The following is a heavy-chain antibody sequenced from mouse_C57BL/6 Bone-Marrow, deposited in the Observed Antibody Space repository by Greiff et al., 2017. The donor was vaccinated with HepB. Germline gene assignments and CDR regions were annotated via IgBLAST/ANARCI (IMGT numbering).Heavy chain of an antibody. V-gene: IGHV2-2*01. J-gene: IGHJ2*01. CDR2: IWSGGST. D-gene: IGHD4-1*01. CDR1: GFSLTSYG. CDR3: ARNSGTPFDY. Sequence: QVQLQQSGPGLVQPSQSLSITCTVSGFSLTSYGVHWVRQSPGKGLEWLGVIWSGGSTDYNAAFISRLSISKDNSKSQVFFKMNSLKADDTAIYYCARNSGTPFDYWGQGTTLTVSS.